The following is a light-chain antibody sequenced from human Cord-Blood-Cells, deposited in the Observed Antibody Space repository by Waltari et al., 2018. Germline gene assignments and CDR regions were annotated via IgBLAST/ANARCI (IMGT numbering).Light chain of an antibody. CDR2: AAS. J-gene: IGKJ2*01. V-gene: IGKV1-39*01. Sequence: DIQMTQSPPSLSASVGARVTITCRASQSISSYLNWYQQKPGKAPKLLIYAASSLQSGIPSRFSGSGSGTDFTLTISSLQPEDFATYYCQQSYSTPYTFGQGTKLEIK. CDR3: QQSYSTPYT. CDR1: QSISSY.